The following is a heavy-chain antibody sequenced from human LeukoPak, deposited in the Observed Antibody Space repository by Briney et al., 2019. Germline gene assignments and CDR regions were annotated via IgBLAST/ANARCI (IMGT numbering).Heavy chain of an antibody. CDR3: AKGKDTLNPYWYFYV. V-gene: IGHV3-20*04. Sequence: GGSLRLSCAASGFSFDDYAMSWVSQAPGKGLEWVSGINWSGVSTGYADSVKGRFTISRDNTKNSLFLQLNSLRAEDTAFYYCAKGKDTLNPYWYFYVWGRGTLVSVSS. D-gene: IGHD5-18*01. J-gene: IGHJ2*01. CDR2: INWSGVST. CDR1: GFSFDDYA.